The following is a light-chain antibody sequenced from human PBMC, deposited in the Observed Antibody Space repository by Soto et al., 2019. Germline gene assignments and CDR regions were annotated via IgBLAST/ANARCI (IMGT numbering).Light chain of an antibody. Sequence: ETVMTQSPDTLSVSPGESATLSCRASQDVSTNLAWFQRKPGQTPRLVLYGASKRATGIPARFSGSGSGRHFTLTISSLQSEDFGVYYCQHYNNWPPYSFGQGTKVDIK. CDR2: GAS. CDR1: QDVSTN. V-gene: IGKV3-15*01. J-gene: IGKJ2*03. CDR3: QHYNNWPPYS.